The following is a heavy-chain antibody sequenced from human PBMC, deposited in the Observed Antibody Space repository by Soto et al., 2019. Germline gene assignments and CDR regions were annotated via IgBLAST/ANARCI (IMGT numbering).Heavy chain of an antibody. CDR2: INPNSGGT. D-gene: IGHD3-16*01. Sequence: QVQLVQSGAEVKKPGASVKVSCKASGYIFIGYYVHWVRQAPGQGLEWMGWINPNSGGTNYAQKFQGRVTMTRDTSISTAYMERSRLRSDDTAIYYCAREDPNWGSFDYWGQGTLVTVSS. CDR1: GYIFIGYY. J-gene: IGHJ4*02. CDR3: AREDPNWGSFDY. V-gene: IGHV1-2*02.